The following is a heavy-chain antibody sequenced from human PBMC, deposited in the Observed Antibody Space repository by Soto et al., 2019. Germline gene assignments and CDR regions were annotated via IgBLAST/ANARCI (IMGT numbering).Heavy chain of an antibody. CDR1: GGSISSYY. J-gene: IGHJ5*02. V-gene: IGHV4-59*08. CDR3: ASLLWSYGPCSAP. Sequence: TSETLSLTCTVAGGSISSYYWSWIRQPPGKGLGWIGYIYYSGSTNYNPSLKSRVTISVDTSKNQFSLKLSSVTAADTAVYYCASLLWSYGPCSAPWGKGTLVPVSP. CDR2: IYYSGST. D-gene: IGHD3-16*01.